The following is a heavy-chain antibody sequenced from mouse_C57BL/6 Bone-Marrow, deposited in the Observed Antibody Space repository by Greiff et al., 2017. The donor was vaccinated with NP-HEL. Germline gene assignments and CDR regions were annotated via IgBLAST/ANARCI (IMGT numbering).Heavy chain of an antibody. CDR3: TREGYSNRGYFDY. Sequence: EVHLVESGEGLVKPGGSLKLSCAASGFTFSSYAMSWVRQTPEKRLEWVAYISSGGDYIYYADTVKGRFTISRDNARNTLYLQMSSLKSEDTAMYYCTREGYSNRGYFDYWGQGTTLTVSS. D-gene: IGHD2-5*01. CDR1: GFTFSSYA. V-gene: IGHV5-9-1*02. CDR2: ISSGGDYI. J-gene: IGHJ2*01.